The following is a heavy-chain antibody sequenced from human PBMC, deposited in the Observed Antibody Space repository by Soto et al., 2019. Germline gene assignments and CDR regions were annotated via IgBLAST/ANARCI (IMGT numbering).Heavy chain of an antibody. V-gene: IGHV4-31*03. J-gene: IGHJ4*02. D-gene: IGHD3-22*01. Sequence: QVQLQETGPGLVKPSQTLSLTCTVSGGSISSGGYYWSWIRQHPGKGLEWIGYIYYSGSTYYNPSLKSRFTLSVDTSKNQCCLKLSSVSAADTAVYYCARSYDSSGYVSYYFDYWGQGTLVTDSS. CDR2: IYYSGST. CDR1: GGSISSGGYY. CDR3: ARSYDSSGYVSYYFDY.